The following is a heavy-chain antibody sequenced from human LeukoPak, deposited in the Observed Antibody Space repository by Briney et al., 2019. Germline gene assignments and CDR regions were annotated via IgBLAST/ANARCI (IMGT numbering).Heavy chain of an antibody. Sequence: SETLSLTCAVYGGSFSHYYWSWIRQPPGKGLEWIGEINHSGNTNYNPSLKSRVTISVDTSKNQFSLNLRSVTAADTAVYYCAGLVSTTNYHWDFDHWGQGTLVTVSS. D-gene: IGHD2/OR15-2a*01. CDR3: AGLVSTTNYHWDFDH. J-gene: IGHJ4*02. CDR1: GGSFSHYY. CDR2: INHSGNT. V-gene: IGHV4-34*01.